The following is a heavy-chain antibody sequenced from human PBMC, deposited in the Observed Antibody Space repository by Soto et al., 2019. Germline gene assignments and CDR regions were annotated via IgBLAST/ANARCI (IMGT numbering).Heavy chain of an antibody. CDR3: ARAHLRYDFWSGYYTYYYYYGMDV. D-gene: IGHD3-3*01. CDR2: ISSSGSTI. CDR1: GFTFSSYE. V-gene: IGHV3-48*03. J-gene: IGHJ6*02. Sequence: EVQLVESGGGLVQPGGSLRLSCAAPGFTFSSYEMNWVRQAPGKGLEWVSYISSSGSTIYYADSVKGRFTISRDNAKNSLYLQMNSLRAEDTAVYYCARAHLRYDFWSGYYTYYYYYGMDVWGQGTTVTVSS.